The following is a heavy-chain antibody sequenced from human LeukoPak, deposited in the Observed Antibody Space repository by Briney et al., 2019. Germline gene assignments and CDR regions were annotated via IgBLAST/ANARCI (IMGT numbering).Heavy chain of an antibody. J-gene: IGHJ4*02. Sequence: GGSLRLSCAASGFIFSTYGVHWVRQAPGKGLEWVAFIQYDGRNKYYADSVKGRITISRDNSKNTLYLQMNSLRPEDTAVYYCARTYGSGSLDYGGQGTLVTVSS. V-gene: IGHV3-30*02. CDR2: IQYDGRNK. CDR1: GFIFSTYG. CDR3: ARTYGSGSLDY. D-gene: IGHD2-15*01.